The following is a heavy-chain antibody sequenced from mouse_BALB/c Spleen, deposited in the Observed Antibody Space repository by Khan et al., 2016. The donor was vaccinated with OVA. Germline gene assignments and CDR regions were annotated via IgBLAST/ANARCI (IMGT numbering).Heavy chain of an antibody. V-gene: IGHV5-6*01. CDR3: TRLAYYYDREGFAY. CDR2: VSTGGSYT. Sequence: EVQLVESGGDLVKPGGSLKLSCAASGFTFSTYGMSWVRRAPDKRLEWVATVSTGGSYTYYPDSVKGRFTISRDNAKNNLYLQMNGLKSEDTAMFCCTRLAYYYDREGFAYWGQGTLVTVSS. CDR1: GFTFSTYG. D-gene: IGHD1-1*01. J-gene: IGHJ3*01.